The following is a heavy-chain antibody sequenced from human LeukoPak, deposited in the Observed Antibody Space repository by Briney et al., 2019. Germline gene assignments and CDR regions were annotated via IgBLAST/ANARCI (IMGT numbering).Heavy chain of an antibody. D-gene: IGHD3-3*01. CDR1: GYTLTELS. CDR2: FDPEDGET. V-gene: IGHV1-24*01. J-gene: IGHJ4*02. CDR3: ATGLRFLEWLSAPDFDY. Sequence: ASVKVSCKVSGYTLTELSMHWVRQAPGQGLEWMGGFDPEDGETIYAQKFQGRVTMTEDTSTDTAYMELSSLRSEDTAVYYCATGLRFLEWLSAPDFDYWGQGTLVTVSS.